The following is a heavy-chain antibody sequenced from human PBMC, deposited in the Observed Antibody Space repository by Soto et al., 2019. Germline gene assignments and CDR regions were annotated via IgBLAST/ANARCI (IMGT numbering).Heavy chain of an antibody. CDR3: TRDWLVGATTVYYYGMDV. CDR1: GFTFGDYA. D-gene: IGHD1-26*01. CDR2: IRSKAYGGTT. V-gene: IGHV3-49*04. J-gene: IGHJ6*02. Sequence: GGSLRLSCTASGFTFGDYAMSWVRQAPGKGLEWVGFIRSKAYGGTTEYAASVKGRFTISRDDSKSIAYLQMNSLKTEDTAVYYCTRDWLVGATTVYYYGMDVWGQGTTVTVS.